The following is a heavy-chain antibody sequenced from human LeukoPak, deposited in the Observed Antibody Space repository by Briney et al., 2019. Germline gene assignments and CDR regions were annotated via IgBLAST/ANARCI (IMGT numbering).Heavy chain of an antibody. Sequence: SETLSLTCTVSGGSISSYYWSWIRQPAGKGLEWIGYIYHSGSTYYNPSLKSRVTISVDRSKNQFSLKLSSVTAADTAVYYCARDGSIRGYYYGMDVWGQGTTVTVSS. D-gene: IGHD1-26*01. CDR1: GGSISSYY. J-gene: IGHJ6*02. V-gene: IGHV4-59*12. CDR3: ARDGSIRGYYYGMDV. CDR2: IYHSGST.